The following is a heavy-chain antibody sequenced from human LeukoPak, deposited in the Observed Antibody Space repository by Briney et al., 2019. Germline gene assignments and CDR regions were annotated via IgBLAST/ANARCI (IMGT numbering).Heavy chain of an antibody. CDR2: IKSKTDGGTT. Sequence: GGSLRLSCTASGFTFGDYAMSWVRQAPGKGLEWVGRIKSKTDGGTTDYAAPVKGRFTISRDDSKNTLYLQMNSLKTEDTAVYYCTTFLLSDAFDIWGQGTMVTVSS. CDR3: TTFLLSDAFDI. D-gene: IGHD2-2*01. J-gene: IGHJ3*02. CDR1: GFTFGDYA. V-gene: IGHV3-15*01.